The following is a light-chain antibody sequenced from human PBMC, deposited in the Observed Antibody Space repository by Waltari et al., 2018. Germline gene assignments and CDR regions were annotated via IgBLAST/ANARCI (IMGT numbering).Light chain of an antibody. V-gene: IGKV2-30*02. CDR2: EVS. Sequence: DIVLTQSPLSLPITPGQPASISCRSSQSLVHSNGNTYLSWYHQKPGQPPRRLIYEVSNQDSGVPDRFSGSGAGTDFTLKISRVEAEDVGLYYCGQGTYLPLTFGGGTKVEIK. CDR1: QSLVHSNGNTY. J-gene: IGKJ4*01. CDR3: GQGTYLPLT.